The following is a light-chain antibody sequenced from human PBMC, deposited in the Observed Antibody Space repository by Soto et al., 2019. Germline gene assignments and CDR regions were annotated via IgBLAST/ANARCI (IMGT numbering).Light chain of an antibody. J-gene: IGKJ3*01. CDR2: GAS. V-gene: IGKV3-20*01. CDR1: QTVSSSF. Sequence: ENVLTQSPGTLSLSPGERATLSCRASQTVSSSFLAWYQQRPGQAPRLLIYGASSRATGIADRFSGSGTGTDFTLTISRLEPEDFAVYYCQQYGNSPFTFGPGTRVDIK. CDR3: QQYGNSPFT.